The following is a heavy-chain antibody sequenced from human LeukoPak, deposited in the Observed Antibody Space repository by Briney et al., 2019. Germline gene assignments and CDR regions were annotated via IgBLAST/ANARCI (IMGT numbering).Heavy chain of an antibody. V-gene: IGHV3-21*01. J-gene: IGHJ4*02. CDR2: ISSSSGYI. CDR1: GFSFSNAW. Sequence: GGSLRLSCAASGFSFSNAWMSWVRQAPGKGLEWVSFISSSSGYIYYADSVKGRFTISRDNAKNSLYLQMNSLRAEDTAVYYCAREGVVVSAAVDYWGQGTLVTVSS. D-gene: IGHD2-2*01. CDR3: AREGVVVSAAVDY.